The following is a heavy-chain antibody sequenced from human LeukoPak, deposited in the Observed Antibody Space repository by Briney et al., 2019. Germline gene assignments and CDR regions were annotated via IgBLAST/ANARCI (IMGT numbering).Heavy chain of an antibody. J-gene: IGHJ4*02. CDR2: ISSSGSTI. CDR3: ARDLDGYSGYDTVY. Sequence: GGSLRLSCAASGFTFSSYEMNWVRQAPGKGLEWVSYISSSGSTIYYADSVKGRFTISRDNAKNSLYLQMNSPRAEDTAVYYCARDLDGYSGYDTVYWGQGTLVTVSS. V-gene: IGHV3-48*03. D-gene: IGHD5-12*01. CDR1: GFTFSSYE.